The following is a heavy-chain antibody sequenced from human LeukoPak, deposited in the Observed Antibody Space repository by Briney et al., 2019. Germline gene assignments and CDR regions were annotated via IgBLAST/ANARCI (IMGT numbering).Heavy chain of an antibody. CDR2: INPGGSSI. Sequence: GRSLRLSCAVSGFTFSSYWMHWVRHVPGRGRVWVARINPGGSSITYADSVKGRFTISRDNAKNTLYLQMDSLRAEDTGVYYCARSNQADDYWGQGTLVTVSS. CDR1: GFTFSSYW. J-gene: IGHJ4*02. D-gene: IGHD1-14*01. V-gene: IGHV3-74*01. CDR3: ARSNQADDY.